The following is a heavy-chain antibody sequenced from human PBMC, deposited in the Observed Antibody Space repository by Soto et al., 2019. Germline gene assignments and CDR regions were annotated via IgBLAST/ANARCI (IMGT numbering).Heavy chain of an antibody. CDR1: GGNFSSYA. CDR3: ARSFPYRLIQTPAGNQYYYHMDV. J-gene: IGHJ6*02. D-gene: IGHD1-1*01. V-gene: IGHV1-69*01. CDR2: IIPVFRTT. Sequence: QVQLVQSGAEVKKPGSSVKVSCKASGGNFSSYAISWLRQAPGQGLEWMGGIIPVFRTTNYEQKLQGRVTITADGSTSTAYMELSSLTSEDTAVYYYARSFPYRLIQTPAGNQYYYHMDVWGQGTTVTVSS.